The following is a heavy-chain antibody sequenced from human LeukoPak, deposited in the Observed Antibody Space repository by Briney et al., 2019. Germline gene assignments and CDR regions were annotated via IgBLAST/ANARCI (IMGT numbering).Heavy chain of an antibody. CDR1: GYTFTSYY. Sequence: ASVKVSCKASGYTFTSYYMHWVRQAAGQGLEGVGVINCSGGTSTYAQKFQGRVTMTRDTSTSTVYMELSSLRAEDTDVYHCARHAYSGYDPFDYWGQGTLVTVSS. V-gene: IGHV1-46*01. CDR2: INCSGGTS. CDR3: ARHAYSGYDPFDY. J-gene: IGHJ4*02. D-gene: IGHD5-12*01.